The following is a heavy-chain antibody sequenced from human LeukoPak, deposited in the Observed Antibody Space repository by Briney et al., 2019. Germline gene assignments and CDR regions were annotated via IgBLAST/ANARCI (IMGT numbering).Heavy chain of an antibody. CDR2: ISGSGGST. CDR1: GFTFSSYA. Sequence: GGSLRLSCAASGFTFSSYAMSWVRQAPGKGLEWVSAISGSGGSTYYADPVKGRFTISRDNSKNTLYLQMNGLRAEDTAVYYCAAVTHYYYYYMDVWGKGTTVTISS. D-gene: IGHD4-17*01. CDR3: AAVTHYYYYYMDV. V-gene: IGHV3-23*01. J-gene: IGHJ6*03.